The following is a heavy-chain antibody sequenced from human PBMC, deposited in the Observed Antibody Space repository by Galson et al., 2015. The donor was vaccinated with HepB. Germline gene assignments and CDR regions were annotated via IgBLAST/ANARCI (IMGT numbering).Heavy chain of an antibody. CDR1: GFTFSSYA. V-gene: IGHV3-23*01. D-gene: IGHD3-22*01. J-gene: IGHJ4*02. CDR2: ISGSGGST. Sequence: SLRLSCAASGFTFSSYAMSWVRQAPGKGLEWVSAISGSGGSTYYADSVKGRFTISRDNSKNTLYLQMNSLRAEDTAVYYCAKDPRWEGDSSGYYYGPFDYWGQGTLVTVSS. CDR3: AKDPRWEGDSSGYYYGPFDY.